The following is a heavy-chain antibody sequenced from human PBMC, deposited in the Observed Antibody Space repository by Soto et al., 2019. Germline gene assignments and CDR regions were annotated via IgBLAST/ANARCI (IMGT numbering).Heavy chain of an antibody. D-gene: IGHD6-19*01. CDR1: EFTFNTYW. CDR2: IKDDGSEK. J-gene: IGHJ6*02. Sequence: GGSLRLSCLASEFTFNTYWMSWVRQAPGRGLEWVTNIKDDGSEKNYVDSVKGRFTISRGNAKNSLYLQMNSLRGEDTAVYFCARDWGTPGRGSAVGYYYHYGMDVWGQGTTVTVSS. V-gene: IGHV3-7*01. CDR3: ARDWGTPGRGSAVGYYYHYGMDV.